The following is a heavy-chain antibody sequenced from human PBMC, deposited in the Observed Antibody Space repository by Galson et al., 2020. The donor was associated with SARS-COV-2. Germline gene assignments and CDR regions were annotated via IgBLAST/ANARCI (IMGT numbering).Heavy chain of an antibody. CDR1: GFTFRNYS. Sequence: GGSLRLSCAASGFTFRNYSMNWVRQAPGKGLEWVSSISTSSSYIYYADSVKGRFTISRDNAKNSLYLQMNSLRAEDTAVYYCARNTAYETWGGPGYYYFGMDVWGQWTTVTVSS. D-gene: IGHD3-16*01. J-gene: IGHJ6*02. CDR2: ISTSSSYI. CDR3: ARNTAYETWGGPGYYYFGMDV. V-gene: IGHV3-21*01.